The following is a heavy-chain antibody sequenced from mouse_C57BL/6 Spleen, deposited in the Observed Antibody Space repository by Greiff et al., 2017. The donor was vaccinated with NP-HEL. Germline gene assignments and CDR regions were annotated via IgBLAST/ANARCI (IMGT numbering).Heavy chain of an antibody. Sequence: VQLQQSGAELMKPGASVKLSCKATGSTFTGYWIEWVKQRPGPGLEWLGEILPGSGSTNYNEKFKGKATFTEDTSPNTAYMKLSSLTTEDSAIYCCARYSAWFAYWGQGTLVTVSA. D-gene: IGHD3-1*01. CDR2: ILPGSGST. V-gene: IGHV1-9*01. CDR1: GSTFTGYW. CDR3: ARYSAWFAY. J-gene: IGHJ3*01.